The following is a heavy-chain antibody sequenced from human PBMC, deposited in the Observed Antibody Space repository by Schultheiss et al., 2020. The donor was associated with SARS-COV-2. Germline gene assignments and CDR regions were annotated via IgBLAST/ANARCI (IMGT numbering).Heavy chain of an antibody. CDR1: GFTFSSYA. CDR3: ARMVGATRFDY. J-gene: IGHJ4*02. Sequence: GESLKISCAASGFTFSSYAMHWVRQAPGKGLEYVSAISSNGGSTYYANSVKGRFTISRDNSKNTLYLQMGSLRAEDMAVYYCARMVGATRFDYWGQGTLVTVSS. CDR2: ISSNGGST. D-gene: IGHD1-26*01. V-gene: IGHV3-64*01.